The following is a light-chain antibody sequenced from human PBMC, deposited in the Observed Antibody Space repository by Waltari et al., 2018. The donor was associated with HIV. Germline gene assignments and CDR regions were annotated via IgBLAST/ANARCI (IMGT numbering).Light chain of an antibody. CDR1: QDINKY. Sequence: DIQMTQSPSSLSASVGDRVTITCQASQDINKYLNWYQQRLGKAPKLLIYDASNLQTGVPSWFSGAGSGTDFSFNISSLQPEDFATYYCQQYEKLPLTFGEGTRVEIK. J-gene: IGKJ4*01. CDR3: QQYEKLPLT. CDR2: DAS. V-gene: IGKV1-33*01.